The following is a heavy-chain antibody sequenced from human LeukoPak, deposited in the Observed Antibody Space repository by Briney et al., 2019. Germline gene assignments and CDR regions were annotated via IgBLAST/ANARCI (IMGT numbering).Heavy chain of an antibody. CDR3: ATSPEVYGGPQNVDY. CDR2: IIPIFGTA. Sequence: SVKVSCKASGGTFSSYAISWVRQAPGQGLECMGGIIPIFGTANYAQKFQGRVTITTDESTSTAYMELSSLRSEDTAVYYCATSPEVYGGPQNVDYWGQGTLVTVSS. CDR1: GGTFSSYA. J-gene: IGHJ4*02. D-gene: IGHD4-23*01. V-gene: IGHV1-69*05.